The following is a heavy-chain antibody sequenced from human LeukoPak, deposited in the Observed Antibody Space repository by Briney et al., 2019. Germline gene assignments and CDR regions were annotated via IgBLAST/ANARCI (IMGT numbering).Heavy chain of an antibody. CDR1: GFTFSNAW. Sequence: GGSLRLSCAASGFTFSNAWMSWVRQAPGKGLEWVGRIKSKTDGGTTDYAAPVKGRFTISRDDSKNTLYLQMNSLKTEDTAVYYCAKGLPSCGLSSCYSGDALDIWGQGTMVTVSS. D-gene: IGHD2-15*01. J-gene: IGHJ3*02. V-gene: IGHV3-15*01. CDR2: IKSKTDGGTT. CDR3: AKGLPSCGLSSCYSGDALDI.